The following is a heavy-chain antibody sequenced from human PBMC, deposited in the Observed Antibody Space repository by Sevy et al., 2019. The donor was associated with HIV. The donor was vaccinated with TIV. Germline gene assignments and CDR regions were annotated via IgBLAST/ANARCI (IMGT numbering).Heavy chain of an antibody. CDR1: GFIFSNYN. V-gene: IGHV3-21*01. CDR3: ARKRELLVPDY. Sequence: GGSLRLSCAASGFIFSNYNMKWVRQAPGKGLEWVSSISSNSNDIYYGDSVKGRFTISRDNAKNSLYLQMNSLRAEDTAVNYCARKRELLVPDYWGQGTLVTVSS. J-gene: IGHJ4*02. CDR2: ISSNSNDI. D-gene: IGHD2-21*02.